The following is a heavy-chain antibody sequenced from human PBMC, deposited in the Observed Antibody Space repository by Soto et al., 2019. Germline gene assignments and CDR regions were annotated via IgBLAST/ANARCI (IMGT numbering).Heavy chain of an antibody. CDR3: ARGDREDIAVVIGARPGEYGVDV. CDR2: ISYDGSNK. CDR1: GFTFRIYA. V-gene: IGHV3-30-3*01. Sequence: QVQLVESGGGVVQPGRSLRLSCAASGFTFRIYAMHWVRQAPGKGLECVAVISYDGSNKFYRDSVKGRFTIARDNSKNPRYLQINSGRYEDTAVYYCARGDREDIAVVIGARPGEYGVDVWGQGTTVTVSS. J-gene: IGHJ6*02. D-gene: IGHD2-15*01.